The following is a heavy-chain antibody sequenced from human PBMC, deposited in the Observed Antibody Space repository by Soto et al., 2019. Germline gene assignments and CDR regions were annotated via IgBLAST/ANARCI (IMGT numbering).Heavy chain of an antibody. CDR3: ARVPYGSGESWFDP. CDR2: ISYTGSA. J-gene: IGHJ5*02. Sequence: QVQLQESGPGLVKPSETLSLTCTVSGGSISNYYWSWIRQPPGKGLEWIGYISYTGSAYYNPSLNSRGTXXVXTXXTQFSLKMRSVTAADTAMYYCARVPYGSGESWFDPWGQGTLVTVSS. D-gene: IGHD3-10*01. CDR1: GGSISNYY. V-gene: IGHV4-59*01.